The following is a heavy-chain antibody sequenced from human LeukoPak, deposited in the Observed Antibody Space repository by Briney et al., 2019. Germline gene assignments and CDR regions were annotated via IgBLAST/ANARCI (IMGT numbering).Heavy chain of an antibody. Sequence: GRSLRLSCAISVFIFSGFSMHGVRDAPGRGRECVLSISSSSSYIYYADSVKSRFTISRDNAKNSLYLQMNSLRAEDTAVYYCARDFPQAAGSGSMWGQGTLVTVSS. CDR1: VFIFSGFS. D-gene: IGHD3-10*01. CDR3: ARDFPQAAGSGSM. CDR2: ISSSSSYI. J-gene: IGHJ4*02. V-gene: IGHV3-21*01.